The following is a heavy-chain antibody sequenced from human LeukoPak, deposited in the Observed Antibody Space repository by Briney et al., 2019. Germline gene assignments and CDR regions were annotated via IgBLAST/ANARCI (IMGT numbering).Heavy chain of an antibody. CDR1: GYTFTGYY. D-gene: IGHD3-22*01. J-gene: IGHJ5*02. CDR2: INPNSGGT. Sequence: ASVKVSCKASGYTFTGYYMHWVRQAPGEGLEWMGWINPNSGGTNYAQKFQGRVTMTRDTSISTAYMELSRLRSDDTAVYHCARDYPMYYYDSSGYYLAWFDPWGQGTLVTVSS. CDR3: ARDYPMYYYDSSGYYLAWFDP. V-gene: IGHV1-2*02.